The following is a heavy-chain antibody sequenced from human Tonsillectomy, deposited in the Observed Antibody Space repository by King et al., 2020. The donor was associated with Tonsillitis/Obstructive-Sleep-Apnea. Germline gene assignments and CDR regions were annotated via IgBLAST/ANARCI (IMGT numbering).Heavy chain of an antibody. CDR3: AKPGGTGMYPEDYDV. J-gene: IGHJ4*02. D-gene: IGHD2-8*02. CDR1: GFTFSDYY. V-gene: IGHV3-11*06. CDR2: ISGSSSYT. Sequence: VQLVESGGGLVKPGGSLRLPCAASGFTFSDYYMSWLRQAPGKGLEWVSYISGSSSYTNYADSVKGRFTISRDNSKNSLYLQMNSQRGEDTALYYCAKPGGTGMYPEDYDVWGQGTLVTVSS.